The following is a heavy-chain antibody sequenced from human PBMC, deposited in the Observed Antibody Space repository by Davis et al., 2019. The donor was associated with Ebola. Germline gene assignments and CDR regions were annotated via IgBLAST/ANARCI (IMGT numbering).Heavy chain of an antibody. CDR1: GGTFSSYA. D-gene: IGHD1-26*01. J-gene: IGHJ3*02. CDR2: IIPIFGTA. Sequence: VKVSCKASGGTFSSYAISWVRQAPGQGLEWMGGIIPIFGTANYAQKFQGRVTITADESTSTAYMELSSLRSEDTAVYYCARFGIVGATNAFDIWGQGTMVTVSS. CDR3: ARFGIVGATNAFDI. V-gene: IGHV1-69*13.